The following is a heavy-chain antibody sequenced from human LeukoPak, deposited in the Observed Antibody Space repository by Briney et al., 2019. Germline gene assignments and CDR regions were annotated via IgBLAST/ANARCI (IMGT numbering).Heavy chain of an antibody. CDR3: AKVLGIAVAGKVDY. V-gene: IGHV3-23*01. CDR2: LSGSGGST. Sequence: GGSLRLSRLASGFTLSTYAMSWVRQAPGKGLEGVSSLSGSGGSTYYADSVKGRFTISRDNSKNTLYLQMNSLRHEDTAVYYCAKVLGIAVAGKVDYWGQGTLVTVSS. J-gene: IGHJ4*02. D-gene: IGHD6-19*01. CDR1: GFTLSTYA.